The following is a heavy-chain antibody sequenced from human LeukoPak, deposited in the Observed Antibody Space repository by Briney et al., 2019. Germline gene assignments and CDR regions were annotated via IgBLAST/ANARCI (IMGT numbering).Heavy chain of an antibody. V-gene: IGHV1-18*01. CDR1: GYTFTRYG. Sequence: ASVKVSCKASGYTFTRYGISWVRQAPGQGLEWMGWISTYNADTDYAQKFQGRVTMTTETSTSTAYMELRSLTSDDTAVYYCARDPGQYYDILTGYYTPYYFDYWGQGTLVTVSS. CDR3: ARDPGQYYDILTGYYTPYYFDY. J-gene: IGHJ4*02. D-gene: IGHD3-9*01. CDR2: ISTYNADT.